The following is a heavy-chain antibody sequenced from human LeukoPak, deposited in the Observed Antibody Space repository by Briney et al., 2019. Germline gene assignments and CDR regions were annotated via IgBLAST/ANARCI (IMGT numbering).Heavy chain of an antibody. CDR2: IYYTGST. D-gene: IGHD5-24*01. Sequence: SETLSLTCTVSGRSVSSGSYSWSWIRHPPGKGLEWIGFIYYTGSTNYNPSLKSRVTISVDTSKNQFSLKLSSVTAADTAVYYCARCLDGYIPAAIDYWGQGTLVTVSS. CDR3: ARCLDGYIPAAIDY. J-gene: IGHJ4*02. V-gene: IGHV4-61*01. CDR1: GRSVSSGSYS.